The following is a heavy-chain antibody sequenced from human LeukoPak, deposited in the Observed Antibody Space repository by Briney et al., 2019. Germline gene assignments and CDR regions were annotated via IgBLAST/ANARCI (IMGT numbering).Heavy chain of an antibody. CDR1: GGSISSGSYY. D-gene: IGHD3-22*01. Sequence: SETLSLTCTVSGGSISSGSYYWSWIRQPAGKGLEWIGRIYTSGSTNYNPSLKSRVTISVDTSKTQFSLNLNSVTAADTAVYYCARDRAYYYDSSGYHGAFDIWGQGTMVTVSS. CDR2: IYTSGST. V-gene: IGHV4-61*02. J-gene: IGHJ3*02. CDR3: ARDRAYYYDSSGYHGAFDI.